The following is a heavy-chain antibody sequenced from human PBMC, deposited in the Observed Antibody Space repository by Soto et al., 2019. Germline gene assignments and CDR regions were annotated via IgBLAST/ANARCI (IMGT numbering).Heavy chain of an antibody. D-gene: IGHD3-10*01. CDR1: GGSISSGGYY. V-gene: IGHV4-31*03. Sequence: SETLSLTCTVSGGSISSGGYYWSWIRQHPGKGLEWIGYIYYSGSTYYNPSLKSRVTISVDTSKNQFSLKLSSVTAADTAVYYCARDSVALWFGERTHWFDPWGQGTLVTV. CDR2: IYYSGST. J-gene: IGHJ5*02. CDR3: ARDSVALWFGERTHWFDP.